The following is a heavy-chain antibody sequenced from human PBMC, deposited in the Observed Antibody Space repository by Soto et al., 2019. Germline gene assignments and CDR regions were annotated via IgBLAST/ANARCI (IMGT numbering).Heavy chain of an antibody. V-gene: IGHV4-30-2*01. CDR3: ARGKYYYDSSGYYPFYYYGMDV. CDR2: IYHSGST. J-gene: IGHJ6*02. CDR1: GGSISSGGYS. D-gene: IGHD3-22*01. Sequence: SETLSLTCAVSGGSISSGGYSWSWIRQPPGKGLEWIGYIYHSGSTYYNPSLKSRVTISVDRSKNQFSLKLSSVAAADTAVYYCARGKYYYDSSGYYPFYYYGMDVWGQGTTVT.